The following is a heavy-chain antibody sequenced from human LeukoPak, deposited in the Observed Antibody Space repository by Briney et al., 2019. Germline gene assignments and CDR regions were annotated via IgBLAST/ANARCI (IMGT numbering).Heavy chain of an antibody. D-gene: IGHD2-2*01. Sequence: PGGSLRLSCAASGFTFSSYWMSWVRQAPGKGLEWVANIKQDGSEKYYVDSVKGRFTISRDNAKNSLYLQMNSLRAEDTAVYYCAREARYCSSTSCYVHYYYYYMDVWGKGTTVTISS. CDR2: IKQDGSEK. V-gene: IGHV3-7*01. CDR3: AREARYCSSTSCYVHYYYYYMDV. CDR1: GFTFSSYW. J-gene: IGHJ6*03.